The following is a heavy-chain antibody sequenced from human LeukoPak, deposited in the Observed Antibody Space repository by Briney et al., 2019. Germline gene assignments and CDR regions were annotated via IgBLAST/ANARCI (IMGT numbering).Heavy chain of an antibody. V-gene: IGHV3-21*01. D-gene: IGHD4-17*01. CDR3: AREMATVTYNWFDP. CDR2: ISSSSYM. J-gene: IGHJ5*02. CDR1: GFTFSSYS. Sequence: PGGSLRLSCAASGFTFSSYSMNWVRQAPGKGLEWVSSISSSSYMYYADSVKGRFTISRDNAKNSLYLQMNSLRAEDTAVYYCAREMATVTYNWFDPWGQGTLVTVSS.